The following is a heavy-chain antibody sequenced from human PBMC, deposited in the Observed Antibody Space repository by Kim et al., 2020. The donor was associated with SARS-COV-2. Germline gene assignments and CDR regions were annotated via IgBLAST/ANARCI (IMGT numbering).Heavy chain of an antibody. J-gene: IGHJ4*02. Sequence: SETLSLTCTVSGGSISSYYWSWIRQPPGKGLEWIGYIYYSGSTNYNPSLKCRVTISVDTSKNQFSLKLSSVTAADTAVYYCARAAEGIAAAVDYWGQGTLVTVSS. CDR2: IYYSGST. V-gene: IGHV4-59*01. D-gene: IGHD6-13*01. CDR3: ARAAEGIAAAVDY. CDR1: GGSISSYY.